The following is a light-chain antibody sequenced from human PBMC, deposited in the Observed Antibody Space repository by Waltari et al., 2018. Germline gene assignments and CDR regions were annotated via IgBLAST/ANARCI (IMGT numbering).Light chain of an antibody. CDR3: QHYNEQPLT. V-gene: IGKV3-15*01. CDR2: GAS. J-gene: IGKJ4*01. CDR1: QGVGSN. Sequence: EIVMTQSPSTLSVSPGEGVTLSCRASQGVGSNLAWYQQKPGQAPRLLIFGASTRAAGIPARFGGSGSGTEFALTISSLQSEDSAVYFCQHYNEQPLTFGGGTKVEIK.